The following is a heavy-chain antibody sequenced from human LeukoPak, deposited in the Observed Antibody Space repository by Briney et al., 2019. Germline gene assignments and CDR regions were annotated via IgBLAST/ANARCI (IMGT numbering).Heavy chain of an antibody. CDR2: ISSSGGST. V-gene: IGHV3-23*01. J-gene: IGHJ4*02. D-gene: IGHD2-2*01. CDR3: AKERNRGYCSSTSCLSIDY. Sequence: GGSLRLSCAASGFTFSSYAMSWVRQAPGKGLEWVSAISSSGGSTYYADSVKGRFTISRDNSKNTLYLQMNSLRAEDTAVYYCAKERNRGYCSSTSCLSIDYWGQGTLVTVSS. CDR1: GFTFSSYA.